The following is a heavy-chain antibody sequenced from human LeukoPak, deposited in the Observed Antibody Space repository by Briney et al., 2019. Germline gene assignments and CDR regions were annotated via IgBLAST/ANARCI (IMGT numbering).Heavy chain of an antibody. CDR2: ISSSGST. J-gene: IGHJ4*02. D-gene: IGHD5-18*01. CDR3: ARSGYSYGYGY. Sequence: SETLSLTCTVPGGSITSSSYYWGWIRQPPGKGLEWIGTISSSGSTYYSPSLTSRVTISVDTSQNQFSLKLSSVASADTAVYYCARSGYSYGYGYWGQGTLVTVSS. V-gene: IGHV4-39*01. CDR1: GGSITSSSYY.